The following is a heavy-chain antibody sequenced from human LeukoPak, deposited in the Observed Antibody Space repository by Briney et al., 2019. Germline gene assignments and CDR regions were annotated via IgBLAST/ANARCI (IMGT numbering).Heavy chain of an antibody. J-gene: IGHJ4*02. CDR3: ARGVRDFDY. D-gene: IGHD3-3*01. V-gene: IGHV3-21*01. Sequence: GGSLRLSCAASGFTFSSYSMNWVRQAPGKGLEWVSSISSRSSYIYYADSVKGRFTISRDNAKNSLYLQMNSLRAEDTAVYYCARGVRDFDYWGQGTLVTVSS. CDR2: ISSRSSYI. CDR1: GFTFSSYS.